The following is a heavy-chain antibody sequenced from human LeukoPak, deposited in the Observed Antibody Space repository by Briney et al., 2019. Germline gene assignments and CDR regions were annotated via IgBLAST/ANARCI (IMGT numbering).Heavy chain of an antibody. V-gene: IGHV1-69*13. CDR3: ARDRAAWIQLWHLDY. Sequence: AASVRVSCKASGGTFSSYAISWVRQAPGQGLEWMGGIIPIFGTANYAQKFQGRVTITADESTSTAYMELSSLRSEDTAVYYCARDRAAWIQLWHLDYWGQGTLVTVSS. CDR2: IIPIFGTA. CDR1: GGTFSSYA. D-gene: IGHD5-18*01. J-gene: IGHJ4*02.